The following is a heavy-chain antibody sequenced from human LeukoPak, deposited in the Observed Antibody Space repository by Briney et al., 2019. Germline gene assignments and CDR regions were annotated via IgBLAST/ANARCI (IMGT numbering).Heavy chain of an antibody. CDR3: ARGHPWNRVAATLGSRYSMDV. V-gene: IGHV1-2*02. CDR1: GYTFTGYY. J-gene: IGHJ6*03. D-gene: IGHD2-15*01. CDR2: INPDSGGT. Sequence: ASVKVSCKASGYTFTGYYMHWVRQAPGQGLEWMGWINPDSGGTNYAQKFQGRVTMTRDTSISTAYMELSRLRSDDTAVYYCARGHPWNRVAATLGSRYSMDVWGKGTTVTISS.